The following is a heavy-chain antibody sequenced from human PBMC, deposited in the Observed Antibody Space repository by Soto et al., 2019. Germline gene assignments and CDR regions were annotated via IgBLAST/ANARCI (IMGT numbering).Heavy chain of an antibody. V-gene: IGHV1-18*01. CDR1: GYTFTSYG. CDR2: ISAYNGNT. CDR3: ARDNLDYGMDV. J-gene: IGHJ6*02. Sequence: ASVKVSCKASGYTFTSYGISWVRQAPGQGLAWMGWISAYNGNTNYAQKLQGRVTMTTDTSTSTAYRELRSLRSDDTAVYYCARDNLDYGMDVWGQGTTVTVSS.